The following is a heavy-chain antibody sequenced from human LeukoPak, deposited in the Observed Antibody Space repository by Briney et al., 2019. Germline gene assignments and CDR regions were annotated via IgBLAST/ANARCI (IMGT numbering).Heavy chain of an antibody. Sequence: GGSLRLSCAASGFTFSSYAMHWVRQAPGKGLEYVSAISSNGGSTYYANSVKGRFTISRDNAKNTLYLQMNSLRAEDTAVYYCVRGLSGYTSSLGYWGQGTLVTVSS. CDR1: GFTFSSYA. CDR2: ISSNGGST. CDR3: VRGLSGYTSSLGY. J-gene: IGHJ4*02. V-gene: IGHV3-64*01. D-gene: IGHD6-6*01.